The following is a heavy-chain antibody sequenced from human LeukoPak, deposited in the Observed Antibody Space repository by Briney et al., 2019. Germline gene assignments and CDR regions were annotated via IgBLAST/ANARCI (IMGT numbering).Heavy chain of an antibody. J-gene: IGHJ4*02. CDR1: GGTFSSYA. V-gene: IGHV1-69*05. CDR2: IIPIFGTA. Sequence: ASVKVFCKASGGTFSSYAISWVRQAPGQGLEWMGRIIPIFGTANYAQKFQGRVTITTDESTSTAYMELSSLRSEDTAVYYCARGLNYYDSSGYLDYWGQGTLVTVSS. CDR3: ARGLNYYDSSGYLDY. D-gene: IGHD3-22*01.